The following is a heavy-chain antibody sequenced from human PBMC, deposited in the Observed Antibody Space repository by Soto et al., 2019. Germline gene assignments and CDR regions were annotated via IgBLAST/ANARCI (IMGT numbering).Heavy chain of an antibody. Sequence: PGGSLRLSCAASGFTFSSYAMHWVRQAPGKGLEWVAVISYDGSNKYYADSVKGRFTISRDNSKNTLYLQMNSLRAEDTAVYYCAREAPMVRGDPRGYYFDYWGQGTLVTVSS. V-gene: IGHV3-30-3*01. J-gene: IGHJ4*02. CDR2: ISYDGSNK. CDR1: GFTFSSYA. D-gene: IGHD3-10*01. CDR3: AREAPMVRGDPRGYYFDY.